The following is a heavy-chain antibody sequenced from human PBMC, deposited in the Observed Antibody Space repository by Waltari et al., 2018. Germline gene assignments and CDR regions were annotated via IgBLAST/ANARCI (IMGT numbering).Heavy chain of an antibody. D-gene: IGHD6-6*01. V-gene: IGHV1-2*06. Sequence: QVQLVQSGAEVKKPGASVKVSCKASGYTFTGYYMHWVRQAPGQGLEWMGRINPNSGGTNYAQKFQGRVTMTRDTSISTAYMELNSLRAEDTAVYYCANLGKMAARPYDAFDIWGQGTMVTVSS. CDR1: GYTFTGYY. J-gene: IGHJ3*02. CDR3: ANLGKMAARPYDAFDI. CDR2: INPNSGGT.